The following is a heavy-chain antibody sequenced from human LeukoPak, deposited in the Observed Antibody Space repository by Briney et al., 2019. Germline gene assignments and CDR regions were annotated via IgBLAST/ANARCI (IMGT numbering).Heavy chain of an antibody. D-gene: IGHD2-21*02. V-gene: IGHV1-69*13. CDR1: GYTFTSYY. Sequence: ASVKVSCKASGYTFTSYYMHWVRQAPGQGLEWMGGIIPIFGTANYAQKFQGRVTITADESTSTAYMELSSLRSEDTAVYYCARGPPHHTYCGGDCRTSVYYYYMDVWGKGTTVTISS. CDR3: ARGPPHHTYCGGDCRTSVYYYYMDV. J-gene: IGHJ6*03. CDR2: IIPIFGTA.